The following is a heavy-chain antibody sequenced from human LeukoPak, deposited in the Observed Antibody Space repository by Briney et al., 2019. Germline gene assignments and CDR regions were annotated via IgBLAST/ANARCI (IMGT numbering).Heavy chain of an antibody. Sequence: PGGSLRLSCAASGFTFSSYWMNWVRQAPGKGLEWVANIKQDGSEKYYVDSVKGRFTISRDNAKNSLYLEMNSLRPEDTAVYYCVRGSSGTAVRGISWAWFDPWGQGTLVTVSS. V-gene: IGHV3-7*05. CDR2: IKQDGSEK. D-gene: IGHD3-10*01. CDR1: GFTFSSYW. J-gene: IGHJ5*02. CDR3: VRGSSGTAVRGISWAWFDP.